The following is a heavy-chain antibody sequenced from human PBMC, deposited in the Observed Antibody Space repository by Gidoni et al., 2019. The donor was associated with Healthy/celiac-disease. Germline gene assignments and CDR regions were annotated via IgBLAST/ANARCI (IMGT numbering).Heavy chain of an antibody. CDR3: AKLYSSGWWTFDY. J-gene: IGHJ4*02. Sequence: EVQLLESGGGLVQPGGSLRLSCAASGFPFSSYAMSWVRQAPGKGLEWVSAISGSGGSTYYADSVKGRFTISRDNSKNTLYLQMNSLRAEDTAVYYCAKLYSSGWWTFDYWGQGTLVTVSS. D-gene: IGHD6-19*01. CDR1: GFPFSSYA. V-gene: IGHV3-23*01. CDR2: ISGSGGST.